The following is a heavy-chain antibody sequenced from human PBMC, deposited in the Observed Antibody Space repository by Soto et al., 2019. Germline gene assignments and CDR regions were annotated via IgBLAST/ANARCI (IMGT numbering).Heavy chain of an antibody. CDR2: IKQDGREK. CDR3: ARDAYSTKATFDF. Sequence: EVQLVESGGGLVQPGGSQRLSCAASGFTFSVSWMSWVRQAPGKGLEWVANIKQDGREKYYVDSVKGRFTISRDNAKNSLYLQMNSLRAEDTAVYYCARDAYSTKATFDFWGQGTLVTVSS. V-gene: IGHV3-7*05. D-gene: IGHD2-15*01. J-gene: IGHJ4*02. CDR1: GFTFSVSW.